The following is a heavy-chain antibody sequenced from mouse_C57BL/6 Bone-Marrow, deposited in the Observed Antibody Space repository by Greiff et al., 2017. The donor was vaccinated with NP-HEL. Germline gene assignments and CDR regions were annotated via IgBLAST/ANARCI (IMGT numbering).Heavy chain of an antibody. J-gene: IGHJ2*01. D-gene: IGHD1-1*02. CDR3: ARRLWYFDY. CDR2: IYPGDGDT. V-gene: IGHV1-82*01. CDR1: GYAFSSSW. Sequence: QVQLQQSGPELVKPGASVKISCKASGYAFSSSWMNWVKQRPGKGLEWIGRIYPGDGDTNYNGKFKGKATLTADKSSSTAYMQLSSLTSEDSAVYFCARRLWYFDYWGQGTTLTVSS.